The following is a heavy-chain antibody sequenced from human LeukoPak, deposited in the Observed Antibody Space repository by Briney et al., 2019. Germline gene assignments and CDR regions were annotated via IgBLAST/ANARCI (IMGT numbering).Heavy chain of an antibody. J-gene: IGHJ3*02. CDR3: ARWYYYDSSGSPDAFDI. CDR1: GGSFSGYY. CDR2: INHSGST. V-gene: IGHV4-34*01. Sequence: SETLSLTCAVYGGSFSGYYWSWIRQPPGKGLEWIGEINHSGSTNYNPSLKSRVTISVDTSKNQFSLKLSSVTAADTAVYYCARWYYYDSSGSPDAFDIWGQGTMVTVTS. D-gene: IGHD3-22*01.